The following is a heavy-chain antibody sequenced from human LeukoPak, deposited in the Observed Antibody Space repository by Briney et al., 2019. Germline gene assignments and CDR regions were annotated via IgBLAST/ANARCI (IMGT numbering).Heavy chain of an antibody. CDR2: LNPSGGST. Sequence: ASVKVSCKASGYTFTSYYRHWVRQAPGQGLEWMGILNPSGGSTSYAQKFQGRVTMTRDTSTSTVYMELSSLRSEDTAVYYCARDGYDFWSGYWLLYGMDVWGQGTTVTVSS. D-gene: IGHD3-3*01. CDR3: ARDGYDFWSGYWLLYGMDV. J-gene: IGHJ6*02. V-gene: IGHV1-46*01. CDR1: GYTFTSYY.